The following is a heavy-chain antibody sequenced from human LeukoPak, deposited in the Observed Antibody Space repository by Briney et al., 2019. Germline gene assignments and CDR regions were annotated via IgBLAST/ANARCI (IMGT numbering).Heavy chain of an antibody. V-gene: IGHV3-21*01. CDR2: ISSSSSYI. CDR1: GFTFSSYS. CDR3: AREDYDFWSGYYSKVNFDY. Sequence: GGSLRLSCAASGFTFSSYSMNWVRQAPGKGLEWVSSISSSSSYIYYADSVKGRFTISGDNAKNSLYLQMNSLRAEDTAVYYCAREDYDFWSGYYSKVNFDYWGQGTLVTVSS. J-gene: IGHJ4*02. D-gene: IGHD3-3*01.